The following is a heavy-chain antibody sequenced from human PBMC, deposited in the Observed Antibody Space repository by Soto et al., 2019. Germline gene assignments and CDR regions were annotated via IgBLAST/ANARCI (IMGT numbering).Heavy chain of an antibody. CDR2: ISSDSRTI. V-gene: IGHV3-48*02. J-gene: IGHJ6*02. CDR3: ARIKLVEWFFINVDVYDMDV. D-gene: IGHD3-3*01. CDR1: GFSLSDYA. Sequence: GGSLRLSCVASGFSLSDYAVNWVRQAPGKGLEWVSFISSDSRTIYYADFVEGRFTVSRDNARNSVFLQMDSLRDEDAAVYYCARIKLVEWFFINVDVYDMDVWGQGTPVTVSS.